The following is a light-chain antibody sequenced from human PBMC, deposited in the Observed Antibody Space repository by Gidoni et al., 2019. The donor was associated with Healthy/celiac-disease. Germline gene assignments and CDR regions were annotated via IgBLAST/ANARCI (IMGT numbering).Light chain of an antibody. CDR2: GAS. V-gene: IGKV3-15*01. CDR3: QPYNNWPPART. Sequence: EIVMTQSPATLSVSPGERATLSCRASQSVSSNLAWYQQKPGQAPRLLIYGASTRATGIPARFSGSGSGTEFTLTISSLQSEDFAVYYCQPYNNWPPARTFGQGTKVEIK. J-gene: IGKJ1*01. CDR1: QSVSSN.